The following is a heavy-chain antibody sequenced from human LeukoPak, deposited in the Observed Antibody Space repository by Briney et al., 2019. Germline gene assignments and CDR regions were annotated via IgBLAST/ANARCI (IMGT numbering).Heavy chain of an antibody. CDR2: INPNSGGT. CDR3: ARDLVRGALHY. Sequence: ASVKVSCKASGYTFTGYYIHWVRQAPGQGLEWMGWINPNSGGTNYAQKFQDRVTMTRDTSISTAYMELRSLRSDDTAVYYCARDLVRGALHYWGQGTLVTVSS. J-gene: IGHJ4*02. D-gene: IGHD3-10*01. CDR1: GYTFTGYY. V-gene: IGHV1-2*02.